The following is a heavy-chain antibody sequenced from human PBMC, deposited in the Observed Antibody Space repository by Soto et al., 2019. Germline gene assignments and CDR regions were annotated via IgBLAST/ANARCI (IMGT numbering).Heavy chain of an antibody. CDR2: IDPSDSYT. V-gene: IGHV5-10-1*01. CDR1: GYSFTSYW. CDR3: AILSGIALAGTGNWFDP. J-gene: IGHJ5*02. Sequence: GESLKISCKGSGYSFTSYWISLVRQMPGKGLEWMGRIDPSDSYTNYSPSFQGHVTISADKSISTAYLQWSSLKASDTAMYYCAILSGIALAGTGNWFDPWGQGTLVTVSA. D-gene: IGHD6-19*01.